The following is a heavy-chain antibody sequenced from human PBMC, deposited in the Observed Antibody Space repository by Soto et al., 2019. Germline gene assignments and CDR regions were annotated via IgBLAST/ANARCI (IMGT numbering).Heavy chain of an antibody. J-gene: IGHJ6*02. CDR1: GYSFTSYW. V-gene: IGHV5-10-1*01. D-gene: IGHD3-22*01. CDR2: IDPSDSYT. Sequence: WESLKMSCKGSGYSFTSYWISCVRQMPGNGLEWMGRIDPSDSYTNYSPSFQGHFTISADKSISTAYLQWSSLKASDTAMYYCARHGGTYYYDSSGYXMDVWGQGTTVTVSS. CDR3: ARHGGTYYYDSSGYXMDV.